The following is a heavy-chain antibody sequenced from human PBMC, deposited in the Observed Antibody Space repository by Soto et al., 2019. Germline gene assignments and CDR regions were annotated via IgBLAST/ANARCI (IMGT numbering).Heavy chain of an antibody. J-gene: IGHJ4*02. CDR2: TYYRSKWYN. Sequence: PSQTLSLTCAISGDSVSSNSAAWNWIRQSPSRGLEWLGRTYYRSKWYNDYAVSVKSQITINPDTSKNQFSLQLNSVTPEDTAVYYCARDLTGTTSKQTHYFDYWGQGTLVTVSS. V-gene: IGHV6-1*01. D-gene: IGHD1-7*01. CDR1: GDSVSSNSAA. CDR3: ARDLTGTTSKQTHYFDY.